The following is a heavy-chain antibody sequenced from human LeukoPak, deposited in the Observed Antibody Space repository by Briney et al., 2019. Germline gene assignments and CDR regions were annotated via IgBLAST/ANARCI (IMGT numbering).Heavy chain of an antibody. CDR2: VYTSGST. CDR3: ARGYTYGHGAMFDY. J-gene: IGHJ4*02. Sequence: TLSLTCTVSGCSISRYSYYWTWIPQPTGKGLEWIGRVYTSGSTDFNPSLKSRVSISLDTSKNQFSLKLSSVTAADTAVYYCARGYTYGHGAMFDYWGQGTLVTVSP. D-gene: IGHD5-18*01. V-gene: IGHV4-61*02. CDR1: GCSISRYSYY.